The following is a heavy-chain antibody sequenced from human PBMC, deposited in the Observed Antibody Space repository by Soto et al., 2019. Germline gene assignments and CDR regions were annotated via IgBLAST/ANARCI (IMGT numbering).Heavy chain of an antibody. CDR3: TTTSVLGSSWYNWFDP. D-gene: IGHD6-13*01. J-gene: IGHJ5*02. Sequence: SVSNAWMNWVRQTPGKGLGWVGRIKSKTDGGTTDYAAPVKGRFTISRDDSKNTLYLQMNSLKTEDTAVYYCTTTSVLGSSWYNWFDPWGQGTLVTVSS. CDR1: SVSNAW. V-gene: IGHV3-15*07. CDR2: IKSKTDGGTT.